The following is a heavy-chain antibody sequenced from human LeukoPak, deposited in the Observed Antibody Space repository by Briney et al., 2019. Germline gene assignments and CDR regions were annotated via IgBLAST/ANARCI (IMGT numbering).Heavy chain of an antibody. V-gene: IGHV3-23*01. Sequence: GGSLRLSCASSGFTFSSYAMSWVRQAPGRGLAGVSAISGCGGSTYYADSVNGRFTISRDNSKNTLYLQMNSLRAEDTAVYYCAKEGMGSHYYYYMDVWGKGTTVTVSS. D-gene: IGHD5-24*01. CDR1: GFTFSSYA. CDR2: ISGCGGST. J-gene: IGHJ6*03. CDR3: AKEGMGSHYYYYMDV.